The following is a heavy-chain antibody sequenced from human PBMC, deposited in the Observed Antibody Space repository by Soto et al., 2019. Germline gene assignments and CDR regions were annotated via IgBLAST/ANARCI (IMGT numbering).Heavy chain of an antibody. CDR2: IVVGSGNT. J-gene: IGHJ2*01. D-gene: IGHD5-12*01. CDR3: AADSRDGYKHPPWYIDL. Sequence: GASVKVSCKASGFTFTSSAVQWVRQARGQRLEWIGWIVVGSGNTNYAQKFQERVTITRDMSTSTAYMELSSLRSEDTAVYYCAADSRDGYKHPPWYIDLWGPGTLVTLST. CDR1: GFTFTSSA. V-gene: IGHV1-58*01.